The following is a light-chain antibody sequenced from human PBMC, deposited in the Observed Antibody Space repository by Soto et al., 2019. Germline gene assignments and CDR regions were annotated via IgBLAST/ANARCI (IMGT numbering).Light chain of an antibody. Sequence: EIVLTQSPGTLSLSPGERATLSCRASQSVSSSYLAWYQQKPGQAPRLLIYGASSRATGIPDRFSGSGSGTDFTLTISRLEPEDFEVYYCHQYGGSPRTLGQGTKV. CDR1: QSVSSSY. CDR2: GAS. J-gene: IGKJ1*01. V-gene: IGKV3-20*01. CDR3: HQYGGSPRT.